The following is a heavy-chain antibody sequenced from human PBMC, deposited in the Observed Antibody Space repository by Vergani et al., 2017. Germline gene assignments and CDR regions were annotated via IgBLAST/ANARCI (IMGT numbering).Heavy chain of an antibody. CDR2: TWYDGNNK. CDR1: GFTFNQYG. Sequence: QVQLVESGGGVVQPGRSLRLSCAASGFTFNQYGMNWVRQATGKGLEWVAVTWYDGNNKQYADSVKGRFTISRDNSKSTMYLQMNSLRDEDTGVYYCARDLRLLYNRFDPWGQGTLVTVSS. D-gene: IGHD1-14*01. V-gene: IGHV3-33*01. J-gene: IGHJ5*02. CDR3: ARDLRLLYNRFDP.